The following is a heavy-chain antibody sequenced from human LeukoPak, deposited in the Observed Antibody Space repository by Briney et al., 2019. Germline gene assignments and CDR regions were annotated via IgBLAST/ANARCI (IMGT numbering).Heavy chain of an antibody. CDR3: ARVALGSYNWFDP. D-gene: IGHD3-10*01. Sequence: PGGSPRLSCAASGFTFSRYWMHWVRQAPGKGLVWVSRISPDGSRTTYADSVKGRFTISRDNAKNTVYLQMNSLRAEDTAVYYCARVALGSYNWFDPWGQGTLVTVSS. V-gene: IGHV3-74*01. CDR1: GFTFSRYW. CDR2: ISPDGSRT. J-gene: IGHJ5*02.